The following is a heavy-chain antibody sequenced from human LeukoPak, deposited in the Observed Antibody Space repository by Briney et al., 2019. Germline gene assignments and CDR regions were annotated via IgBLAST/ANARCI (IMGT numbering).Heavy chain of an antibody. J-gene: IGHJ4*02. CDR3: ARVGSLWELRLSLGY. Sequence: ASVKVSCKASGGTFSSYAISWVRQAPGQGLEWMGGIIPIFGTANYAQKFQGRVTITADESTSTAYMELSSLRSDDTAVYYCARVGSLWELRLSLGYWGLGTLVIVSS. CDR1: GGTFSSYA. D-gene: IGHD1-26*01. CDR2: IIPIFGTA. V-gene: IGHV1-69*13.